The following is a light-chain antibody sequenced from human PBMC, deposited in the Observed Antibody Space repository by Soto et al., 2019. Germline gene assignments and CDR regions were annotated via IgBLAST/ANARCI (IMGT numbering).Light chain of an antibody. CDR3: EQYSNWPHT. Sequence: DIVLTQSPGTLSLSPGERATLSCRASQRISSNYLGWYQQKPGQAPRLLIYAASSRATGIPDRFSGSGSGTEFTLNITSLQSEDLAVYFCEQYSNWPHTFGQGTKVDIK. V-gene: IGKV3-20*01. CDR2: AAS. J-gene: IGKJ1*01. CDR1: QRISSNY.